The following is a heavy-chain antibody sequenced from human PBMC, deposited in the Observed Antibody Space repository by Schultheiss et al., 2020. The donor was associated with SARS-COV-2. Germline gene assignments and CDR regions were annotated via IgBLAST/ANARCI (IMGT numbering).Heavy chain of an antibody. J-gene: IGHJ3*02. Sequence: SETLSLTCAVSGGSISSSNWWSWVRQPPGKGLEWIGEIYHSGSTNYNPSLKSRVTISVDKSKNQFSLKLSSVTAADTAVYYCARASAITMIVVVNDAFDIWGQGTMVTVSS. CDR2: IYHSGST. D-gene: IGHD3-22*01. CDR1: GGSISSSNW. V-gene: IGHV4-4*02. CDR3: ARASAITMIVVVNDAFDI.